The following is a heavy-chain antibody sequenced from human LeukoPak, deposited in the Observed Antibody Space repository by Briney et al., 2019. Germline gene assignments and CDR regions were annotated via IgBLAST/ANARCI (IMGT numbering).Heavy chain of an antibody. J-gene: IGHJ6*03. V-gene: IGHV1-2*02. CDR2: INPNSGGT. CDR3: ARGFVRTTVYMDV. Sequence: ASVKVSCKASGYTFTGYYMHWVRQAPGQELEWMGWINPNSGGTNYAQKFQGRVTMTRDTSISTAYMELSSLRSEDTAVYYCARGFVRTTVYMDVWGKGTTVTISS. D-gene: IGHD3-10*02. CDR1: GYTFTGYY.